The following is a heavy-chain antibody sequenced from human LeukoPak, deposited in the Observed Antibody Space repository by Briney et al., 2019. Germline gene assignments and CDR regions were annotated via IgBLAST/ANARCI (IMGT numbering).Heavy chain of an antibody. J-gene: IGHJ3*02. CDR3: AREIGIYSGWYRTLHRAFDI. V-gene: IGHV1-2*02. CDR2: INPNSGGT. CDR1: GYTFTDYY. Sequence: ASVKVSCKASGYTFTDYYMHWVRQAPGQGLEWMGWINPNSGGTNYAQKFQGRVTMTTDTSTSTAYMELRSLRSDDTAVYYCAREIGIYSGWYRTLHRAFDIWGQGTMVTVSS. D-gene: IGHD6-19*01.